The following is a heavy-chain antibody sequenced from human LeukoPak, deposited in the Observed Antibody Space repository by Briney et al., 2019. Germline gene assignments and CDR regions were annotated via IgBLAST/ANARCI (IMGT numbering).Heavy chain of an antibody. CDR3: ATDPDIVVVPAGAGVGFDI. V-gene: IGHV3-74*01. CDR2: INIVVGST. D-gene: IGHD2-2*01. Sequence: GGSLRLSCAAAGFTFSSYRMDWVRQAPGKRLVWVSRINIVVGSTSYADSGKVRFTIYRDNTKNTLYLQMNSLRAESTAVYSCATDPDIVVVPAGAGVGFDIWGQGKMVTVSS. CDR1: GFTFSSYR. J-gene: IGHJ3*02.